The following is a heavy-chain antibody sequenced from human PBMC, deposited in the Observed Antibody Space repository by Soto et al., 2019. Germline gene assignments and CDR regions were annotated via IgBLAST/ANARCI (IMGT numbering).Heavy chain of an antibody. J-gene: IGHJ4*02. CDR3: ARDHHRYSGYDYVDY. Sequence: QVQLVESGGGLVKPGGSLRLSCVASGFTFSDYYMSWIRQAPGKGLEWVSYISSSSSYTNYADSVKGGFTISRDNAKNSLYLQMNSLRAEDTAVYYCARDHHRYSGYDYVDYWGQGTLVTVSS. CDR2: ISSSSSYT. V-gene: IGHV3-11*05. D-gene: IGHD5-12*01. CDR1: GFTFSDYY.